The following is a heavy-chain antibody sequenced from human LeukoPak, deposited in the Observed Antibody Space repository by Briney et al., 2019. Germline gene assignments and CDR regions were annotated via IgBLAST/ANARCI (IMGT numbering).Heavy chain of an antibody. CDR1: GFTFSSYA. J-gene: IGHJ3*02. V-gene: IGHV3-30-3*01. CDR2: ISYDGNNK. D-gene: IGHD6-25*01. Sequence: GGSLRLSCAASGFTFSSYAMHWVRQAPGKGLEWVAVISYDGNNKYYADSLKGRFTISRDNSKNTLYLQMSSLRAEDTAVYYCARDSGWAFDIWGQGTMVTVSS. CDR3: ARDSGWAFDI.